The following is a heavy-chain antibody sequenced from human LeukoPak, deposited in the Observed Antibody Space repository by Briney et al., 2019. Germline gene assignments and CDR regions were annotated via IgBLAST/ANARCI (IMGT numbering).Heavy chain of an antibody. Sequence: PGGSLRLSCAASGFTFSSYGMHWVRQAPGKGLDWVAFIRYDGRNKYYADSVKGRFTISRDNSKNTLYLQMNSLRAEDTAVYYCARGPARTFNEYYFDYWGQGTLVTVSS. J-gene: IGHJ4*02. CDR1: GFTFSSYG. D-gene: IGHD2-8*01. CDR2: IRYDGRNK. CDR3: ARGPARTFNEYYFDY. V-gene: IGHV3-30*02.